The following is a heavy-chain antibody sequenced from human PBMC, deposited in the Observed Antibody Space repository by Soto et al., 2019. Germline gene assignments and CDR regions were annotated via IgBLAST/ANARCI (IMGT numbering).Heavy chain of an antibody. J-gene: IGHJ3*02. CDR3: ATGGGVYGSGSSDAFDI. CDR1: GYSFTSYW. CDR2: IYPGDSDT. Sequence: GESLKISCKGSGYSFTSYWIGWVRQMPGKGLEWMGIIYPGDSDTRYSPSFQGQVTISADKSISTASLQWRSLKASDTAMYYCATGGGVYGSGSSDAFDIWGQGTMVTVSS. V-gene: IGHV5-51*01. D-gene: IGHD3-10*01.